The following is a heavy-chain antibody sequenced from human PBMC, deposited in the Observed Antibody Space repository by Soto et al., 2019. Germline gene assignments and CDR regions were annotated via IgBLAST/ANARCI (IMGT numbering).Heavy chain of an antibody. CDR1: GGSISSYY. Sequence: SETLSLTCTVSGGSISSYYWSWIRQPPGKGLEWIGYIYYSGSTNYNPSLKSRVTISVDTSKNQFSLKLSSVTAADTAVYYCARAVHYYDSSGYYLSWFDPWGQGTLVTVSS. D-gene: IGHD3-22*01. J-gene: IGHJ5*02. CDR2: IYYSGST. V-gene: IGHV4-59*01. CDR3: ARAVHYYDSSGYYLSWFDP.